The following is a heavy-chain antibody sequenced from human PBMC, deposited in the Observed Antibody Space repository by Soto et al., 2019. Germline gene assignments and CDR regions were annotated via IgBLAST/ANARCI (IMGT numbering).Heavy chain of an antibody. D-gene: IGHD2-15*01. Sequence: QVQLQQWGAGLLKPSETLYLNCAVYGGSFSGYYWSWIRQPPGKGLEWIGEINHRGSINYNPSLKSRVTMSVDTSKNQSSLKLNSVTAADTAVFYCARGSRIRIPAASGRDYYYHGLDVWGQGTAVTVSS. CDR2: INHRGSI. CDR1: GGSFSGYY. V-gene: IGHV4-34*01. J-gene: IGHJ6*02. CDR3: ARGSRIRIPAASGRDYYYHGLDV.